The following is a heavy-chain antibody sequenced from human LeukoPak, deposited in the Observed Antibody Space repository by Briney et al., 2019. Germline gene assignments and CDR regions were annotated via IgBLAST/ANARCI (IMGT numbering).Heavy chain of an antibody. J-gene: IGHJ4*02. Sequence: GGSLRLSCAASGFTLSSYWMSWARQAPGKGLEWVANIIQDGSVKYYVDSVKDRFTVSRDNAKNSLYLQMNSLRAEDTAVYYCARNPPSLDYWGQGILVTVSS. CDR3: ARNPPSLDY. CDR2: IIQDGSVK. V-gene: IGHV3-7*01. CDR1: GFTLSSYW.